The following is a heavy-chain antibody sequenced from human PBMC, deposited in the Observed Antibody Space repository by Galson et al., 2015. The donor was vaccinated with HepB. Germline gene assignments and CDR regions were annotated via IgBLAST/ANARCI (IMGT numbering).Heavy chain of an antibody. Sequence: SLRLSCAASGFTFSSYAMSWVRQAPGKGLEWVSAISGSGGSTYYADSVKGRFTISRDNSKNTLYLQMNSLRAEDTAVYYCAKDRPRVVVPAATLNYFDYWGQGTLVTVSS. CDR2: ISGSGGST. J-gene: IGHJ4*02. V-gene: IGHV3-23*01. CDR3: AKDRPRVVVPAATLNYFDY. D-gene: IGHD2-2*01. CDR1: GFTFSSYA.